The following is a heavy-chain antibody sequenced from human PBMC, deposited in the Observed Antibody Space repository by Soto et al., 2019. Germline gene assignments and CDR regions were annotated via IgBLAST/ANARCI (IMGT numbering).Heavy chain of an antibody. J-gene: IGHJ4*02. CDR3: AKDLNRRRFFEWLSLDY. V-gene: IGHV3-23*01. D-gene: IGHD3-3*01. CDR2: ISGSGGST. Sequence: EVQLLESGGGLVQPGGSLRLSCAASGFTFSSYAMSWVRQAPGKGLEWVSGISGSGGSTYYADSVKGRFTISRDNSKSTLYLQKNSLRAEDTAVYYCAKDLNRRRFFEWLSLDYWGQGTLVTVSS. CDR1: GFTFSSYA.